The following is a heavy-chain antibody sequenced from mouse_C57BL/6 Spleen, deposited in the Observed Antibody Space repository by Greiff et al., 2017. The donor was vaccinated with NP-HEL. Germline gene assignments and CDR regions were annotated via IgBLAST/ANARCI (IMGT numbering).Heavy chain of an antibody. V-gene: IGHV1-52*01. CDR3: ARGPSTMVTSWFAY. J-gene: IGHJ3*01. D-gene: IGHD2-2*01. CDR1: GYTFTSYW. Sequence: QVQLQQPGAELVRPGSSVKLSCKASGYTFTSYWMHWVKQRPIQGLEWIGNIDPSDSETHYNQKFKDKATLTVDKSSSTAYMQLSSLTSEDSAVYYCARGPSTMVTSWFAYWGQGTLVTVSA. CDR2: IDPSDSET.